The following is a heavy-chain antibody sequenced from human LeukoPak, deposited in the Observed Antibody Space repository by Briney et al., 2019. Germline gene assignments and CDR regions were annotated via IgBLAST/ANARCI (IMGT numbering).Heavy chain of an antibody. CDR1: GFTFSSSG. CDR3: AKETRGSYSDY. CDR2: IRHDGTSK. J-gene: IGHJ4*02. D-gene: IGHD1-26*01. V-gene: IGHV3-30*02. Sequence: QPGGSLRLSCAASGFTFSSSGMHWVRQAPGKGLEWVAFIRHDGTSKYYADSVKGRFTISRDNSKNTVYLQMNSLRAEDTAVYYCAKETRGSYSDYWGQGTLVTVSS.